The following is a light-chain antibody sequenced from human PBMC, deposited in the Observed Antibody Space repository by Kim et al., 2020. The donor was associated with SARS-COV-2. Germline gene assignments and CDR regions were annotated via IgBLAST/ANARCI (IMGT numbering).Light chain of an antibody. Sequence: ELTQPPSASGTRGQRVTISCSGSRSNIGSNTVDWYQQLPGTAPKLLIYFNNQRPSGVPDRFSGSNFGTSASLAISGLQSEDEADYYCAAWDDSLTGWVFGGGTQLTVL. J-gene: IGLJ3*02. CDR2: FNN. V-gene: IGLV1-44*01. CDR1: RSNIGSNT. CDR3: AAWDDSLTGWV.